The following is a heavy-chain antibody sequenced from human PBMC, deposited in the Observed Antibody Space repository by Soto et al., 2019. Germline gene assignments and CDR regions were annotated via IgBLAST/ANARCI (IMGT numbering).Heavy chain of an antibody. D-gene: IGHD2-8*01. CDR2: IYYSGST. J-gene: IGHJ6*02. CDR1: GGYISSGDYY. CDR3: ARDLYVGMDTSDYYGMDV. V-gene: IGHV4-30-4*01. Sequence: SETLSITCTVSGGYISSGDYYGSWIRQPPGKVLEWIGYIYYSGSTYYNPSLKSRVTISVDTSKNQFSLKLSSVTAADTAVYYCARDLYVGMDTSDYYGMDVWGQGTTVTVSS.